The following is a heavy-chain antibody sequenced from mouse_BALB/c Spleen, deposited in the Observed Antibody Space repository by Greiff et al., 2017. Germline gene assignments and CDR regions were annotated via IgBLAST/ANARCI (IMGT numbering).Heavy chain of an antibody. Sequence: VKLVESGPGLVAPSQSLSITCTVSGFSLTSYGVHWVRQPPGKGLEWLGVIWAGGSTNYNSALMSRLSISKDNSKSQVFLKMNSLQTDDTAMYYCARDGSSGYWFAYWGQGTLVTVSA. CDR1: GFSLTSYG. J-gene: IGHJ3*01. CDR2: IWAGGST. CDR3: ARDGSSGYWFAY. D-gene: IGHD3-1*01. V-gene: IGHV2-9*02.